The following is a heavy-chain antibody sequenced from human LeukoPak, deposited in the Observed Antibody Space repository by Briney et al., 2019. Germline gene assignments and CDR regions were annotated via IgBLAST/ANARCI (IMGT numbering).Heavy chain of an antibody. CDR3: AKDSVVVPAAPYGMDV. V-gene: IGHV3-23*01. D-gene: IGHD2-2*01. CDR1: GFTFTNHA. J-gene: IGHJ6*02. Sequence: GGSLRLSCAGSGFTFTNHAMNWVRQAPGKGLEWVSGISASGTTTFYPGSVKGRLTISRDNSKSTLYLQMNSLRAEDTAVYYCAKDSVVVPAAPYGMDVWGQGTTVTVSS. CDR2: ISASGTTT.